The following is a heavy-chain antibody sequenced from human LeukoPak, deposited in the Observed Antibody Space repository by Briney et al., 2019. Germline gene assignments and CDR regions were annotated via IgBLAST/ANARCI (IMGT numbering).Heavy chain of an antibody. CDR2: MNPNTGNT. D-gene: IGHD6-13*01. CDR3: ARGQKDNGVSSSWYYYGMDV. V-gene: IGHV1-8*01. CDR1: GYTFTSSD. J-gene: IGHJ6*02. Sequence: ASVKVSCKASGYTFTSSDINWVRQATGQGLGWMGWMNPNTGNTEYAQKFQGRVTMTSNTSISTAYMELSSLRSEDTAVYYCARGQKDNGVSSSWYYYGMDVWGQGTTVTVSS.